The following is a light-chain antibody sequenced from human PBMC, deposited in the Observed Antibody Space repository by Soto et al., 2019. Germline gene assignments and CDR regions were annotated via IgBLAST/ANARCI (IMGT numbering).Light chain of an antibody. J-gene: IGKJ1*01. CDR2: GAS. Sequence: ELVLTQSPGTLSLSPGDRATLSCMASQSLSRSSLAWYQQKPGQPPRLLIYGASTRATGIPARFSGSGSGTEFTLTISSLQSEDFAVYYCQQYNNWRTFGQGTKVDIK. V-gene: IGKV3-15*01. CDR1: QSLSRS. CDR3: QQYNNWRT.